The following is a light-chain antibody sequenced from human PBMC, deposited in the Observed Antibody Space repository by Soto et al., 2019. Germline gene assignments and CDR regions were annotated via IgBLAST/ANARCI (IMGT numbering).Light chain of an antibody. CDR3: QQYSDSSRS. CDR1: QNIDTW. CDR2: TAS. V-gene: IGKV1-5*03. J-gene: IGKJ1*01. Sequence: DIPMTQSPSTLSASIGDRITISCRASQNIDTWLAWDQQRPGEAPKLLIYTASNLENGVPSRFSGSGSGTAFTLTISSLQPEDFATYYCQQYSDSSRSFGQGTQVE.